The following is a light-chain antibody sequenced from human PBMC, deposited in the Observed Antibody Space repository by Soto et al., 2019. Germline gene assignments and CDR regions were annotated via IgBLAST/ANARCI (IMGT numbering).Light chain of an antibody. CDR3: QQLNNYPRT. Sequence: IQLTQSPSSVSASVGDRVTITCRASQGISSYLAWYQQKPGKAPKLLIYAASTLQSGVPSRFSGSGSGTDFTLTISSLQPEDFATYYCQQLNNYPRTFGPGTQVDIK. J-gene: IGKJ3*01. CDR1: QGISSY. CDR2: AAS. V-gene: IGKV1-9*01.